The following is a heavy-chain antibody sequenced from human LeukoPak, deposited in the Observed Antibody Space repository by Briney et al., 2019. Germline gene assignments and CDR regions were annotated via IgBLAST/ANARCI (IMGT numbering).Heavy chain of an antibody. D-gene: IGHD1-20*01. J-gene: IGHJ5*02. CDR2: ISWNSGSI. V-gene: IGHV3-9*01. CDR3: ATDRKSITGSWFDP. CDR1: GFTFDDYA. Sequence: GGSLRLSCAVSGFTFDDYAMHWVRQAPGKGLEWVSGISWNSGSIGYADSVKDRFTISRDNAKNSLYLQMNSLRAEDTALYYCATDRKSITGSWFDPWGQGALVTVSS.